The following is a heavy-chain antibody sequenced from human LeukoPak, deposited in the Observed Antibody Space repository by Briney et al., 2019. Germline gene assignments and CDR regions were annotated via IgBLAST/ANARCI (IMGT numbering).Heavy chain of an antibody. CDR3: ARDRSSGWLVFDY. CDR2: IKAYNGDT. V-gene: IGHV1-18*01. J-gene: IGHJ4*02. Sequence: ASVKVSCKASGYTFKSYGITWVRQAPGQGLEWMGWIKAYNGDTNYAQKLQGRVTMTTDTSTSTAYMELRSLRSDDTAVYYCARDRSSGWLVFDYWGQGTLVTVSS. CDR1: GYTFKSYG. D-gene: IGHD6-19*01.